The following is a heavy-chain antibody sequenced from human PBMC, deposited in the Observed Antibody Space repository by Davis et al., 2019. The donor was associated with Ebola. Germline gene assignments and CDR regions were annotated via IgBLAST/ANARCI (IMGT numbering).Heavy chain of an antibody. J-gene: IGHJ4*01. CDR2: IYYTGST. CDR3: ARGVGTTSWYEYFDS. CDR1: RGSIISGGHY. V-gene: IGHV4-31*03. D-gene: IGHD1-14*01. Sequence: SETLSLTCTVSRGSIISGGHYWSWIRQHPGKGLEWIGYIYYTGSTYYNPSLKSRLALSVDTSKNHFSLQMSSVTAADTAVYYCARGVGTTSWYEYFDSWGQGTLVTVSS.